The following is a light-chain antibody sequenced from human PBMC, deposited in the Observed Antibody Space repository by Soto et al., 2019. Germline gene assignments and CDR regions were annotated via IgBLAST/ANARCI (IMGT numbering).Light chain of an antibody. CDR2: KAS. Sequence: DIQMTQSPSTLSASVVDRVTITCRASQSISSWLAWYQQKPGKAPKLLIYKASSLESGVSSRFSGSGSGTEFTLTISSLQPDDLATYYCQQYSSTSLLTFGGGTKVDIK. J-gene: IGKJ4*01. CDR3: QQYSSTSLLT. CDR1: QSISSW. V-gene: IGKV1-5*03.